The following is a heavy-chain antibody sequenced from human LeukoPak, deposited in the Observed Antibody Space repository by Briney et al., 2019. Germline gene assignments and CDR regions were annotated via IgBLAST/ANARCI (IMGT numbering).Heavy chain of an antibody. D-gene: IGHD5-12*01. J-gene: IGHJ6*02. Sequence: KPSETLSLTCTVSGGSISSYYWSWIRQPPGKGLEWIGYIYYSGSTNYNPSLKSRVTISVDTSKNQFSLKLSSVTAADTAVYYCAREYIVATISGGMDVWGRGTTVTVSS. CDR1: GGSISSYY. V-gene: IGHV4-59*01. CDR3: AREYIVATISGGMDV. CDR2: IYYSGST.